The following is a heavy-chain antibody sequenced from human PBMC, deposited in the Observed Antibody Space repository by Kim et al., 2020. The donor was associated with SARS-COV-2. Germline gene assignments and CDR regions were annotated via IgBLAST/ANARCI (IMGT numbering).Heavy chain of an antibody. CDR3: ARVGDSGGWNIDY. V-gene: IGHV1-3*01. CDR1: GYTFTSYA. J-gene: IGHJ4*02. Sequence: ASVKVSCKASGYTFTSYAIHWVRQAPGQRLEWMGWINAGTGNTKSSQKFQGRVTITRDTSASTAYLELSSLRSEDTAVYYCARVGDSGGWNIDYWGQGTL. CDR2: INAGTGNT. D-gene: IGHD2-15*01.